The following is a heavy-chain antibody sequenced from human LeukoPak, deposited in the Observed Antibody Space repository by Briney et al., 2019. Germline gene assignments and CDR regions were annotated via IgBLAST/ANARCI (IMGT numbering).Heavy chain of an antibody. V-gene: IGHV3-23*01. Sequence: GGSLRLSCAASGFTFSSYAMSWVRQVPGKGLEWVSALSGSGGNTYYADSVKGRFTISRDNSKNTLYLQMNSLRAEDTAIYYCTKQYSGDDYFFDYWGQGTLVTVSS. CDR2: LSGSGGNT. CDR1: GFTFSSYA. D-gene: IGHD5-12*01. CDR3: TKQYSGDDYFFDY. J-gene: IGHJ4*02.